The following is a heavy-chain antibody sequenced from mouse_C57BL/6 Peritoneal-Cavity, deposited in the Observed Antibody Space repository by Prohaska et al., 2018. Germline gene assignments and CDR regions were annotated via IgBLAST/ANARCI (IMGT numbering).Heavy chain of an antibody. Sequence: EVKLVESGGGLVQPGGSLSLSCAASGFTFTDYYMSWVRQPPGKALEWLGFIRNKANGYTTEYSASVKGRFTISRDNSQSILYLQMNALRAEDSATYYCARSTVVFDYWGQGTTLTVFS. V-gene: IGHV7-3*01. CDR2: IRNKANGYTT. D-gene: IGHD1-1*01. J-gene: IGHJ2*01. CDR1: GFTFTDYY. CDR3: ARSTVVFDY.